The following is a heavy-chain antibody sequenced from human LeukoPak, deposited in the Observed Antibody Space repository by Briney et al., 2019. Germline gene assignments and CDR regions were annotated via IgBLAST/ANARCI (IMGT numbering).Heavy chain of an antibody. CDR2: ISYDGSNK. Sequence: GGSLRLSCAASGFTFSSYGMHWVRQAPGKGLEWVAVISYDGSNKYYADSVKGRFTISRDNSKDTLYLQMNSLRAEDTAVYYCAKDTPKLLRVRNRYFDYWGQGTLVTVSS. V-gene: IGHV3-30*18. CDR3: AKDTPKLLRVRNRYFDY. D-gene: IGHD1-14*01. CDR1: GFTFSSYG. J-gene: IGHJ4*02.